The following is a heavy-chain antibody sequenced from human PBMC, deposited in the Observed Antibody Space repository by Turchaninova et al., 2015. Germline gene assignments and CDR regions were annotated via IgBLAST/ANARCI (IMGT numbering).Heavy chain of an antibody. J-gene: IGHJ5*01. Sequence: GGGSVQPGGSLRLSCAASGFIFTSRAMSWVRQVPGQRPEWVSGISGGGGDSKYYADSVRGRFIIFKDNSKNTLYLQMNSLRDDDTATCYCARERGRIGFPVSDAWGHGTLVTVSS. CDR1: GFIFTSRA. CDR2: ISGGGGDSK. CDR3: ARERGRIGFPVSDA. V-gene: IGHV3-23*01. D-gene: IGHD3-10*01.